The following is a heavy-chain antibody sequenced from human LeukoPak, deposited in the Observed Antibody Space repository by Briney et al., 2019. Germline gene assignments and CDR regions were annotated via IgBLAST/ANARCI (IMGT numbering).Heavy chain of an antibody. CDR2: INTDGSSR. D-gene: IGHD1-26*01. CDR1: GFTFSSYW. Sequence: PGGSLRLSCAASGFTFSSYWIHWVRQAPGKGLVWVSRINTDGSSRNYADSVKGRFTISRDNAKNTLHLQMKSLRAEDTAVYYCARDTVGAYDYWGQGTLVIVFS. CDR3: ARDTVGAYDY. V-gene: IGHV3-74*01. J-gene: IGHJ4*02.